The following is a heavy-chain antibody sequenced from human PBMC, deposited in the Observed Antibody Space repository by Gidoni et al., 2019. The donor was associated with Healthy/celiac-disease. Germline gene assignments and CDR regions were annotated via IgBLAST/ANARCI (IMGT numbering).Heavy chain of an antibody. J-gene: IGHJ5*02. CDR3: ASGIAAAYNWFDP. CDR1: GGSFSGYY. V-gene: IGHV4-34*01. Sequence: QVQLQQWGAGLLKPSETLSLTCAVYGGSFSGYYWSWIRQPPGKGLEWIGEINHSGSTNYNPSLKSRVTISVDTSKNQFSLKLSSVTAADTAVYYCASGIAAAYNWFDPWGQGTLVTVSS. CDR2: INHSGST. D-gene: IGHD6-13*01.